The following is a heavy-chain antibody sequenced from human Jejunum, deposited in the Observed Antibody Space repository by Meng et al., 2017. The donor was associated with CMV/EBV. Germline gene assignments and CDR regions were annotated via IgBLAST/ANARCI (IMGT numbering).Heavy chain of an antibody. CDR1: GFSLISSGVG. V-gene: IGHV2-5*02. CDR3: VHRMRHGYDQRLMY. D-gene: IGHD5-12*01. Sequence: QIILKESGPTLVKPTQTLTLTCPFSGFSLISSGVGVGWIRQPPGKALEWLALNHWDDDNRYSPSLGSRLTITKDTSKNQVVLTMTNMDPADTATYYCVHRMRHGYDQRLMYWGQGALVTVSS. CDR2: NHWDDDN. J-gene: IGHJ4*02.